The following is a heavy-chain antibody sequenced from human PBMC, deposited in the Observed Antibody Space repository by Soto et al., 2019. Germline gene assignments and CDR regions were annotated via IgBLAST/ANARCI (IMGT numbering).Heavy chain of an antibody. J-gene: IGHJ4*02. CDR2: INPKGGDT. CDR1: GYTFTGYF. D-gene: IGHD3-9*01. CDR3: ARDTSSTYYDILTPYYIY. V-gene: IGHV1-2*02. Sequence: ASVKVSCKASGYTFTGYFMQWVRQAPGQGLEWMGWINPKGGDTKYAQKFQGRVTMARDTSISTVYMELSRLVSDDTAVYYCARDTSSTYYDILTPYYIYWGQGTLVTVSS.